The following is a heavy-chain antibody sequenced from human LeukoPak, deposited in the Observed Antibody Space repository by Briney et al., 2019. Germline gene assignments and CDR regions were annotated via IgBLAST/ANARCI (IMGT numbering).Heavy chain of an antibody. V-gene: IGHV4-59*01. D-gene: IGHD6-13*01. CDR1: GGSFSTYY. J-gene: IGHJ6*03. Sequence: SETLSLTCTVSGGSFSTYYWSWIRQPPGKGLEWIGYIYYSGSANYNPSLKSRVTISIDTSKNQFSLKLNSVTAADTAVYYCARGEQQLASYYYYYMDVWGKGTTVTVSS. CDR2: IYYSGSA. CDR3: ARGEQQLASYYYYYMDV.